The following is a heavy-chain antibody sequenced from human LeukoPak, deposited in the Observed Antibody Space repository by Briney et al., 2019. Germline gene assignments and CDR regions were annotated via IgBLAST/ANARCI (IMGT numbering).Heavy chain of an antibody. CDR1: GFSVSDYF. V-gene: IGHV3-11*05. D-gene: IGHD1-26*01. CDR3: TRERQGSYYAFES. J-gene: IGHJ4*02. CDR2: VMSGRGST. Sequence: GSLRLSCAASGFSVSDYFISWIRQSPRKGPKGISYVMSGRGSTNYADSVKGRFTISRDNAKNSVALQLDGLRADDTAVYFCTRERQGSYYAFESWGQGTLVTVSS.